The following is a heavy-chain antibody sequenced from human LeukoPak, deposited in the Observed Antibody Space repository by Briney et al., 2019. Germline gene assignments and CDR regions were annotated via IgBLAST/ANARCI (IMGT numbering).Heavy chain of an antibody. CDR1: GGSISSSSYY. V-gene: IGHV4-39*07. CDR3: ARAPDYDSALDV. D-gene: IGHD3-22*01. J-gene: IGHJ6*02. CDR2: IYHSGST. Sequence: NPSETLSLTCTVSGGSISSSSYYWGWIRQPPGKGLEWIGYIYHSGSTYYNPSLKSRVTISVDTSKNQFSLKLSSVTAADTAVYYCARAPDYDSALDVWGQGTTVTVSS.